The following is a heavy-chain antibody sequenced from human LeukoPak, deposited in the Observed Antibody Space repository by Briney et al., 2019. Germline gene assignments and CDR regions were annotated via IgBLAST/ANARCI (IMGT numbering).Heavy chain of an antibody. CDR2: ISYDGSNK. V-gene: IGHV3-30-3*01. Sequence: PGRSLRLSCAASGFTFSSYAMHWVRQAPGKELEWVAVISYDGSNKYYADSVKGRFTISRDNSKNTLYLQMNSLRAEDTAVYYCARDEATYYYDSSGYPIRYYYYGMDVWGQGTTVTVSS. D-gene: IGHD3-22*01. J-gene: IGHJ6*02. CDR3: ARDEATYYYDSSGYPIRYYYYGMDV. CDR1: GFTFSSYA.